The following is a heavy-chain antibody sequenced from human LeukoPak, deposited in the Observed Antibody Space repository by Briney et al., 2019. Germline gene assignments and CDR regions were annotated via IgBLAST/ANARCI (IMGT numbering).Heavy chain of an antibody. CDR2: IYYSGST. CDR3: ATQANFYDSSGYFHH. CDR1: GDSVNSGGYY. V-gene: IGHV4-31*03. J-gene: IGHJ1*01. D-gene: IGHD3-22*01. Sequence: SETLSLTCTVSGDSVNSGGYYWSWIRQHPGKGLEWIGYIYYSGSTYYSPSLRSRVSLSLDTSKNQVSLKLSSVTAADTAVYYCATQANFYDSSGYFHHWGQGTLVTVSS.